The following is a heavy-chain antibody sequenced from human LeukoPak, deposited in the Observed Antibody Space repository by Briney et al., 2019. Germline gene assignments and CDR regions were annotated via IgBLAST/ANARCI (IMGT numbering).Heavy chain of an antibody. V-gene: IGHV3-64*04. CDR3: ARDPSPLSGGPEYFQH. Sequence: PGGSQRLSCSASGFIFNNYAMYWVRQAPGKELEQVSITHGAGGDTYYADFVKGRFTISRDYSKNTLYIQMNSLRAEDTAVYYCARDPSPLSGGPEYFQHWGQGTLVTVSS. CDR1: GFIFNNYA. CDR2: THGAGGDT. D-gene: IGHD2-15*01. J-gene: IGHJ1*01.